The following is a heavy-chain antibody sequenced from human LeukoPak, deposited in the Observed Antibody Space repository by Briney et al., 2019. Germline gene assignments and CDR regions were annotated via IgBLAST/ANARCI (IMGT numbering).Heavy chain of an antibody. D-gene: IGHD3-10*01. Sequence: TSETLSLTCTVSGGSISSYYWSWIRQPPAKGLEWIGYIYYRGSTNYNPSLKSRVTISVDTSKNQFSLKLSSVTAADTAVYYCARGGLVRGTINSLIAFDIWGQGTMVTVSS. V-gene: IGHV4-59*01. CDR3: ARGGLVRGTINSLIAFDI. CDR1: GGSISSYY. CDR2: IYYRGST. J-gene: IGHJ3*02.